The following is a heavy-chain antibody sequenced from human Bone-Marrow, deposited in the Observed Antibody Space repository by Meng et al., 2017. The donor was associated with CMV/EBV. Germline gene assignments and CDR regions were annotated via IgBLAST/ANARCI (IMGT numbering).Heavy chain of an antibody. CDR3: ARAINYYYGMDV. J-gene: IGHJ6*02. CDR1: GFTVSSNY. D-gene: IGHD5-12*01. Sequence: GGSLRLSCAASGFTVSSNYMSWVRQAPGKGLEWVSVIYSGGSTYYADSVKGRFTISRDNSKNTLYLQMNSLRAEDTAVYYCARAINYYYGMDVWGQGTMVTVSS. CDR2: IYSGGST. V-gene: IGHV3-53*01.